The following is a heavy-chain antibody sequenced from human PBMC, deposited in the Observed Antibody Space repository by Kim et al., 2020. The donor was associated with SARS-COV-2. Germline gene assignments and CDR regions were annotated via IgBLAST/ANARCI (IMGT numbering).Heavy chain of an antibody. V-gene: IGHV3-23*01. D-gene: IGHD3-10*01. CDR3: AKDFGSGSYFDY. J-gene: IGHJ4*02. Sequence: GGSLRLSCAASGFTFSSYAMSWVRQAPGKGLEWVSVISCSGGSTYYADSGKGRFTISRDNSKNTLYLQMNSLRAEDTAVYYCAKDFGSGSYFDYWGQGTLVTVSS. CDR1: GFTFSSYA. CDR2: ISCSGGST.